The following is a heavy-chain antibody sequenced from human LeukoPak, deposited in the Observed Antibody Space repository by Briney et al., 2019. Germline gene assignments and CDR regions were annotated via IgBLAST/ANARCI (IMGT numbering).Heavy chain of an antibody. CDR3: AKDPFYYGTGGPT. J-gene: IGHJ4*02. CDR2: IGHTLGST. V-gene: IGHV3-23*01. CDR1: GFTVSDYA. D-gene: IGHD3-10*01. Sequence: GGSLRLSCAPSGFTVSDYAMSWVRRAPGKGLEWVSSIGHTLGSTYYTESVKGRFIISRDSSKNTVFLRMNSLRADDTAVYYCAKDPFYYGTGGPTWGQGTLVTVSS.